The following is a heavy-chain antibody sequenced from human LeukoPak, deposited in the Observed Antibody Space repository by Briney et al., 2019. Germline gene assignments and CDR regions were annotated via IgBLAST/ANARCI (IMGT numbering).Heavy chain of an antibody. J-gene: IGHJ4*02. Sequence: SETLSLTCTFSGGSISSYFWSWVRQPPAKGLEWIGYIYYSGSTNYNPSLKSRVAISVDTSKNQFSLKLSSVTAADTAVYYCARALSPYYYDSSGYYFDYWGQGTLVTVSS. D-gene: IGHD3-22*01. CDR1: GGSISSYF. CDR3: ARALSPYYYDSSGYYFDY. V-gene: IGHV4-59*01. CDR2: IYYSGST.